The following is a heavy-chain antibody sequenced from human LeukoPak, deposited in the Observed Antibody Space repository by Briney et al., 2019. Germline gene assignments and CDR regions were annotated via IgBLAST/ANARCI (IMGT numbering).Heavy chain of an antibody. J-gene: IGHJ4*02. Sequence: GGSLRLSCAASGFTFSSYSMNWVRQAPGKGLEWVSSISSSSSYIYYADSVKGRFTISRDNSKNTLYLQMNSLRAEDTAVYYCARVGATGSFDYWGQGTLVTVSS. CDR3: ARVGATGSFDY. CDR2: ISSSSSYI. V-gene: IGHV3-21*04. CDR1: GFTFSSYS. D-gene: IGHD1-26*01.